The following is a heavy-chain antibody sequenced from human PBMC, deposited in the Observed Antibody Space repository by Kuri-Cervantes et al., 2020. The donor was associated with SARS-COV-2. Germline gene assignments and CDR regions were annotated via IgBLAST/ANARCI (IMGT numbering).Heavy chain of an antibody. V-gene: IGHV1-8*01. J-gene: IGHJ3*02. D-gene: IGHD3-3*01. CDR3: ARAPYYDFWSGTSTDAFDI. CDR1: GYTFTSYD. Sequence: ASVKVSCKASGYTFTSYDINWVRQATGQGLERMGWMNPNSGNTGYAQKFQGRVTMTRNTSISTAYMELSSLRSEDTAVYYCARAPYYDFWSGTSTDAFDIWGQGTMVTVSS. CDR2: MNPNSGNT.